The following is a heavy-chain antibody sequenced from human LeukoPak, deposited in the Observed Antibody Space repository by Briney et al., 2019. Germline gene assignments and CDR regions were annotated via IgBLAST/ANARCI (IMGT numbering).Heavy chain of an antibody. D-gene: IGHD3-22*01. CDR2: ISGSGSLT. CDR1: GFTFRSYA. V-gene: IGHV3-23*01. Sequence: PGGSLRLSCAASGFTFRSYAMSWVRQAPGKGLEWVSAISGSGSLTYYADSVKGRFTVSRDNSKNTLYLQMSSLSAEDTAVYYCAKDKLMIVVANYPYYFDSWGQGTLVTVSS. J-gene: IGHJ4*02. CDR3: AKDKLMIVVANYPYYFDS.